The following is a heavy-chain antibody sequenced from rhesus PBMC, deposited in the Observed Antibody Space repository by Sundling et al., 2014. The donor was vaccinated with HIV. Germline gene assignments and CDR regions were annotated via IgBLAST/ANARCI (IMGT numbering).Heavy chain of an antibody. CDR2: IYTSSGNT. V-gene: IGHV4-127*01. D-gene: IGHD1-1*01. J-gene: IGHJ4*01. CDR3: ARDRRGLELNDY. Sequence: QVQLQESGPGLLKPSETLSLTCTVSGDSIRGGYGWGWVRQLPGKGLEWIGCIYTSSGNTYYNPSLRSRVTISTDTSKNQFSLKLSSVTAADTAVYYCARDRRGLELNDYWGQGLLVTVSS. CDR1: GDSIRGGYG.